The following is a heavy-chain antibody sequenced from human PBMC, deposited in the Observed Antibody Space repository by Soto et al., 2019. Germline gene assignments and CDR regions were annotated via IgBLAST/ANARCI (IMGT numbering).Heavy chain of an antibody. D-gene: IGHD3-3*01. CDR1: GFTFSSYG. J-gene: IGHJ4*02. CDR3: AKGPVFGVGSGFDS. V-gene: IGHV3-30*18. Sequence: QVQLVESGGGVVQPERSLRLSCAASGFTFSSYGMLWVRQAPGKGLEWVALIAYDEFNKYYADSVKGRFTISRDNSKNTLYLEMNSLTVEDKAVYYCAKGPVFGVGSGFDSWGEGILVTVSS. CDR2: IAYDEFNK.